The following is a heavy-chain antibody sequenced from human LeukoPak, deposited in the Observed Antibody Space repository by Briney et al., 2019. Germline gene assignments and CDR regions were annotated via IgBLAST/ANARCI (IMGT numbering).Heavy chain of an antibody. J-gene: IGHJ4*02. Sequence: ASVKVSCKASGYTFTTYAINWVRQAPGQGLEWMGMINPNGGGTSYGQKFQGRVTMTTDTSTSTVYMELSSLTSEDTAVYSCARGNGFWAPLSYWGQGTLVTVSS. CDR3: ARGNGFWAPLSY. CDR1: GYTFTTYA. V-gene: IGHV1-46*01. D-gene: IGHD3-10*01. CDR2: INPNGGGT.